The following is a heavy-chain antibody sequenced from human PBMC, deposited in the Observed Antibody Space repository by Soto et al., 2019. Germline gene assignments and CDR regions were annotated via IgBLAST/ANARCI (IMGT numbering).Heavy chain of an antibody. J-gene: IGHJ4*02. Sequence: QVQLVQSGAEEKKPGASVKVSCKASGYTFTSYAMHWVRQAPGQRLEWMGWINAGNGNTKYSQKFQGRVTITRDTSASTAYMELSSLRSEDTAVYYCARIIVMVTALDYWGQGTLVTVSS. CDR1: GYTFTSYA. V-gene: IGHV1-3*05. CDR3: ARIIVMVTALDY. D-gene: IGHD2-21*02. CDR2: INAGNGNT.